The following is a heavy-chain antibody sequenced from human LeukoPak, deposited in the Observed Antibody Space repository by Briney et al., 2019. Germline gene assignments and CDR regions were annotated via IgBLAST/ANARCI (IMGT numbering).Heavy chain of an antibody. D-gene: IGHD3-3*02. CDR1: GFTFSRYS. CDR3: ARDGHFFDY. J-gene: IGHJ4*02. Sequence: AGGSLRLSCAVSGFTFSRYSTNWVRQAPGKGLEWVSYISSSTSTIYYADSVKGRFTISRDNAKNSLFLQMNSLRAEDTAVYYCARDGHFFDYWGQGTLVTVSS. CDR2: ISSSTSTI. V-gene: IGHV3-48*01.